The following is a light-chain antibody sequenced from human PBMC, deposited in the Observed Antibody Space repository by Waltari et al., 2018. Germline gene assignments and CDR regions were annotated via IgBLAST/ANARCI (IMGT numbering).Light chain of an antibody. CDR1: QSLLHSDGNTY. CDR3: LQHTHWPHT. Sequence: DVVMTQSPLSLPVTLGQPASISCRSSQSLLHSDGNTYLHWFQQRPGQSPRLLIYKVSHRGSGVPDRFSGSGSGTDFTLKISRVEAEDVGIYYCLQHTHWPHTFGGGTKVEIK. CDR2: KVS. J-gene: IGKJ4*01. V-gene: IGKV2-30*02.